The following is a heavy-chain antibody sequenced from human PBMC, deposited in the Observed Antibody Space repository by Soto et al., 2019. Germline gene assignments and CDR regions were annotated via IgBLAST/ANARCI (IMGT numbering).Heavy chain of an antibody. D-gene: IGHD3-10*01. Sequence: EVQLVESGGGLLQPGGSLTLSCTASGFTFSNYWMHWVRQAPGKGLVWVSRTKSDGSGTSYTDSVKGRFTISRDNAYNTLYLQMRNLRAEDTAVYYCARGGFDYGPVRMDVWGKGTTVIVSS. V-gene: IGHV3-74*01. CDR1: GFTFSNYW. CDR3: ARGGFDYGPVRMDV. CDR2: TKSDGSGT. J-gene: IGHJ6*04.